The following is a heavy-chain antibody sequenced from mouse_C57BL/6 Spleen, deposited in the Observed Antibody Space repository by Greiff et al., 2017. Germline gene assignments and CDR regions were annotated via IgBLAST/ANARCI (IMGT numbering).Heavy chain of an antibody. V-gene: IGHV1-55*01. CDR2: IYPGSGST. CDR1: GYTFTSYW. J-gene: IGHJ1*03. Sequence: QVQLQQPGAELVKPGASVKMSCKASGYTFTSYWITWVKQRPGQGLEWIGDIYPGSGSTTYNEKFKSKATLTVDTSSSTAYMQLSSLTSEDSAVYYCARSWDWYFDVWGTGTTVTGSS. CDR3: ARSWDWYFDV.